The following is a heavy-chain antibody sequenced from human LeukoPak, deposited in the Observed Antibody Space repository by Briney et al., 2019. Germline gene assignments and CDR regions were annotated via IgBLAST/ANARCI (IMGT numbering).Heavy chain of an antibody. CDR1: GGTFSSYA. J-gene: IGHJ4*02. CDR2: IIPIFGTA. CDR3: ARDPEAQYYDFWSGYFDY. D-gene: IGHD3-3*01. V-gene: IGHV1-69*01. Sequence: SVKVSCKASGGTFSSYAISWVRQAPGQGLEWMGGIIPIFGTANSAQKLQGRVTIAADESTSTAYMELSSLRSEDTAVYYCARDPEAQYYDFWSGYFDYWGQGTLVTVSS.